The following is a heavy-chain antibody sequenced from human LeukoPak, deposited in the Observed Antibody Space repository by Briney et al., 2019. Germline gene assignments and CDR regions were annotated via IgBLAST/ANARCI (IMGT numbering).Heavy chain of an antibody. Sequence: PSETLSLTCTVSGGSISSSSYYWDWSRQPPGKGLEWIGSLYYSGSTYYNPSLKSRVTISVDTSKNQCSLKLSSVTAADTAVFYCARRSYYDSSAIFDYWGQGTLVTVSS. D-gene: IGHD3-22*01. CDR2: LYYSGST. CDR3: ARRSYYDSSAIFDY. V-gene: IGHV4-39*01. J-gene: IGHJ4*02. CDR1: GGSISSSSYY.